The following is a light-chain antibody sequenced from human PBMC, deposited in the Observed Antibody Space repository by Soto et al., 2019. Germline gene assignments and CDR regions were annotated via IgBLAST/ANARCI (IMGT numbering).Light chain of an antibody. CDR1: QSVRSNY. CDR2: GAS. Sequence: EIVLTQSPGTLSLSPGERATLSCRASQSVRSNYLAWYQQRPGQAPRVLIHGASSRATGIPERFSGSGSGTEFTLTISRLEPEDFAVYYCQQYGTSPTFGQGTRLEIK. CDR3: QQYGTSPT. V-gene: IGKV3-20*01. J-gene: IGKJ5*01.